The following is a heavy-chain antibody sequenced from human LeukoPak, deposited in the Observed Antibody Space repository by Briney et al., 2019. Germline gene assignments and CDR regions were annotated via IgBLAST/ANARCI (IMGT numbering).Heavy chain of an antibody. CDR3: ARVSSSWYQDWYFDL. CDR1: GGSISSYY. V-gene: IGHV4-4*07. J-gene: IGHJ2*01. CDR2: IFTSESP. Sequence: PSETLSLTCTVSGGSISSYYWSWIRQPAGKGLEWIGRIFTSESPTYNPSLKSRVTMSLDTSKNQFSLKLSSVTAADTAVYYCARVSSSWYQDWYFDLWGRGTLVTVSS. D-gene: IGHD6-13*01.